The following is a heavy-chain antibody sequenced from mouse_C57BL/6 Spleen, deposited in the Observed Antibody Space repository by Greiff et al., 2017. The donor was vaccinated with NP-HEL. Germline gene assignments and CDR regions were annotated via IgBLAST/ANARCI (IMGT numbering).Heavy chain of an antibody. CDR2: IYPRDGSN. J-gene: IGHJ2*01. CDR1: GYTFTDHT. Sequence: QVQLQQSDAELVKPGASVKISCKVSGYTFTDHTIHWMKQRPEQGLEWIGYIYPRDGSNKYNEKFKGKSTLTADKSSSTAYRQLNSLTSEDCAVYFCARPYYGNYFDYWGHGTTLTVAS. V-gene: IGHV1-78*01. D-gene: IGHD1-1*01. CDR3: ARPYYGNYFDY.